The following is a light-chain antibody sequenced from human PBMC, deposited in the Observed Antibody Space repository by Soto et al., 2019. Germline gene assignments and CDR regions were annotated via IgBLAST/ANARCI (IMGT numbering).Light chain of an antibody. CDR3: QQYYGIPS. CDR1: QSVLYTSDNKNY. V-gene: IGKV4-1*01. CDR2: WAS. J-gene: IGKJ2*01. Sequence: DIVMTQSPDSLAVSLGERATINCKSSQSVLYTSDNKNYLAWYQQKPGQPPKLLIYWASTRESGVPDRFSGGGSGTDVTLLIASLLAGDLAVYYCQQYYGIPSFGQGTKLEIK.